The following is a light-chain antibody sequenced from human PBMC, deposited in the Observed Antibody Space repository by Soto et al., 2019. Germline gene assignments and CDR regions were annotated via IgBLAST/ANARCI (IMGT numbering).Light chain of an antibody. Sequence: QSALTQPPSAPGSPGQSVTISCTGTSSDVGRYNYVSWYQQHPGKAPKLMIYEVSKRPSGVPDRFSGSKSGNTASLTVSGLQAEDEADYYCSSYAGGNNWVFGGGTKLTVL. CDR3: SSYAGGNNWV. J-gene: IGLJ3*02. CDR1: SSDVGRYNY. CDR2: EVS. V-gene: IGLV2-8*01.